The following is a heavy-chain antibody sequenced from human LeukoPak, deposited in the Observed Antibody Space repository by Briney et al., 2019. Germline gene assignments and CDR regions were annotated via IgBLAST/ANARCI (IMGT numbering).Heavy chain of an antibody. CDR1: GFTFSSYW. Sequence: PGGSLRLSCAAPGFTFSSYWMSWVRQAPGKGLEWVANIKQDGSEKYYVDSVKGRFTISRDNAKNSLYLQMNSLRAEDTAVYYCASSGYGFDFDYWGQGTLVTVSS. CDR3: ASSGYGFDFDY. D-gene: IGHD5-12*01. CDR2: IKQDGSEK. V-gene: IGHV3-7*01. J-gene: IGHJ4*02.